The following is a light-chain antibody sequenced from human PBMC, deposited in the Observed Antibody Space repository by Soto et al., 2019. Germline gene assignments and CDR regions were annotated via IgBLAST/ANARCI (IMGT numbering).Light chain of an antibody. CDR3: QQYNNWPLIT. CDR1: QGINSY. J-gene: IGKJ5*01. CDR2: GAS. V-gene: IGKV3-15*01. Sequence: EIVMTQSPVPLSLSPGERATLSCRASQGINSYLAWYQQKPGQAPRLLIYGASTRATDIPARFSGSGSGTEFTLTITSLQSEDFAVYYCQQYNNWPLITFGQGTRLESK.